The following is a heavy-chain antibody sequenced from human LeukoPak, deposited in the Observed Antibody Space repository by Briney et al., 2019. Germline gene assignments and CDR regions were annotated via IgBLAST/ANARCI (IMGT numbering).Heavy chain of an antibody. Sequence: SETLSLTCTVSGGSISSSSYYWGWIRQPPGKGLEWIGSIYYSGSTYYNPSLKSRVTISVDTSKNQFSLKLSSVTAADTAVYYCARVKTGGWHYYYYYMDVWGKGTTVTVSS. D-gene: IGHD6-19*01. CDR1: GGSISSSSYY. CDR2: IYYSGST. V-gene: IGHV4-39*07. J-gene: IGHJ6*03. CDR3: ARVKTGGWHYYYYYMDV.